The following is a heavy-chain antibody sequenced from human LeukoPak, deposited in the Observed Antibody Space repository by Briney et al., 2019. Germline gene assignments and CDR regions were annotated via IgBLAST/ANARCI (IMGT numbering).Heavy chain of an antibody. D-gene: IGHD2-2*01. V-gene: IGHV3-23*01. CDR2: ISGSGGST. CDR3: AKGPGDCSSTSCYGRRGAFDI. CDR1: GFTFSSYA. Sequence: GGSLRLSCAASGFTFSSYAMSWVRQAPGKGLEWVSAISGSGGSTYYADSVKGRFTNSRDNSKNTLYLQMNSLRAEDTAVYYCAKGPGDCSSTSCYGRRGAFDIWGQGTMVTVSS. J-gene: IGHJ3*02.